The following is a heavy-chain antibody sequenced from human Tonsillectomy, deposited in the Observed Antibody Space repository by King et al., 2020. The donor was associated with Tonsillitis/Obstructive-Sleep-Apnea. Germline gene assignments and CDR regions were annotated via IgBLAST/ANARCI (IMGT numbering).Heavy chain of an antibody. Sequence: VQLVESGGGVAQPGRSLSLSCAASGFTFSNYLMHWVRQAPGKGLEWVAVISYDGTNKYYADSVKGRFTISRDNSKNTLYLQVNSLRAEDTAVYYCATEAGYGDYAFDYWGQGTLVTVSS. CDR2: ISYDGTNK. CDR3: ATEAGYGDYAFDY. CDR1: GFTFSNYL. D-gene: IGHD4-17*01. V-gene: IGHV3-30*01. J-gene: IGHJ4*02.